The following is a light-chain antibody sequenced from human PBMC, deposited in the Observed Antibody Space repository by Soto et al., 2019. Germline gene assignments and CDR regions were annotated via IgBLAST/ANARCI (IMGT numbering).Light chain of an antibody. CDR2: EVS. CDR1: SSDVGAYNY. V-gene: IGLV2-14*01. CDR3: GTYTSSSTLL. Sequence: QSVLTQPASVSGSPGQSITISCTGTSSDVGAYNYVSWYQQYPGKAPKLMIYEVSNRPSGVSNRFSGSKSGNTASLTISGLQAEDEADYYCGTYTSSSTLLFGGGTKLTVL. J-gene: IGLJ2*01.